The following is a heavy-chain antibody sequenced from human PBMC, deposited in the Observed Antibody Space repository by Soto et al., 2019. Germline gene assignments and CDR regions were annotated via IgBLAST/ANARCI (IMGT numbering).Heavy chain of an antibody. J-gene: IGHJ4*02. CDR2: ISSSGSTI. D-gene: IGHD6-19*01. CDR3: ARDYSSARRYFDY. CDR1: GFSFSSFG. Sequence: QPGGSLRLSCAASGFSFSSFGMNWVRQAPGRGLEWVSYISSSGSTIYYADSVKGRFTISRDNAKNSLYLQMNSLRDEDTAVYYCARDYSSARRYFDYWGQGTLVTVSS. V-gene: IGHV3-48*02.